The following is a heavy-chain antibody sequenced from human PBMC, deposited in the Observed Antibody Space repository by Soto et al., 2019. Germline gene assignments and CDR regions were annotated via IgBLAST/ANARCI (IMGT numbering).Heavy chain of an antibody. CDR3: ARLPYRSSAVTTLRGAFDF. J-gene: IGHJ3*01. D-gene: IGHD6-6*01. Sequence: LVPLPLTCTVSGGYLSSHDWSRIRQTPGKGLEWIGYIYYSGSTNYNPSLKSRVTISVDTSKNQFSLKLSSVTAADTAVYYFARLPYRSSAVTTLRGAFDFWGPGTMVTVS. V-gene: IGHV4-59*08. CDR2: IYYSGST. CDR1: GGYLSSHD.